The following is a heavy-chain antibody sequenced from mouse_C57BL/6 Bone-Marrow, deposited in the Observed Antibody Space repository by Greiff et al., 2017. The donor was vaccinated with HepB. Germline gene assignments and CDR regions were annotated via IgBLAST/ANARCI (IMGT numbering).Heavy chain of an antibody. J-gene: IGHJ2*01. D-gene: IGHD1-1*01. CDR1: GYAFSSSW. Sequence: VKLVESGPELVKPGASVKISCKASGYAFSSSWMNWVKQRPGKGLEWIGRIYPGDGDTNYNGKFKGKATLTADKSSSTAYMQLSSLTSEDSAVYFCARGGYYGSSYDYWGQGTTLTVSS. V-gene: IGHV1-82*01. CDR3: ARGGYYGSSYDY. CDR2: IYPGDGDT.